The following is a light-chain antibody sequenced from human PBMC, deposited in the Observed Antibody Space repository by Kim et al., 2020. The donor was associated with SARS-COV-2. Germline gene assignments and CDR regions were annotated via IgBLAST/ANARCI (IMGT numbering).Light chain of an antibody. V-gene: IGLV3-1*01. Sequence: SYELTQPPSVSVSPGQTASITCSGDKLGDKYACWYQQKPGQAPVVVIYQDNRRPSGIPERFSGSNSGNTATLTISGTQAMDEADYYCQAWDSRIVV. CDR3: QAWDSRIVV. J-gene: IGLJ2*01. CDR2: QDN. CDR1: KLGDKY.